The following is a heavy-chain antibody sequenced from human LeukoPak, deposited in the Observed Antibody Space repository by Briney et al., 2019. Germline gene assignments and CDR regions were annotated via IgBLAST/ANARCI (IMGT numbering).Heavy chain of an antibody. CDR2: IRYDGSNK. V-gene: IGHV3-30*02. D-gene: IGHD3-10*01. CDR3: AREVYYYGSGSLGPFDY. Sequence: GGSLRLSCAASGFTFSSYGMHWVRQAPGKGLEWVAFIRYDGSNKYYADSVKGRFTISRDNSKNTLYLQMNSLRAEDTAVYYCAREVYYYGSGSLGPFDYWGQGTLVTVSS. J-gene: IGHJ4*02. CDR1: GFTFSSYG.